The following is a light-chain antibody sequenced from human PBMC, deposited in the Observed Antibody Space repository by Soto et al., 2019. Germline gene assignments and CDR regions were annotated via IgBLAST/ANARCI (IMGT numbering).Light chain of an antibody. V-gene: IGLV4-60*03. CDR1: SGHSSYI. CDR3: ETGDSNTRV. CDR2: LEGSGSY. J-gene: IGLJ3*02. Sequence: QLVLNQSSSASASLGSSVKLTCTLTSGHSSYIIAWHQQQPGKAPRYLMKLEGSGSYNKGSGVPDRFSGSSSGADRYLTISTLQSEDEADYCCETGDSNTRVFGGGTKVTVL.